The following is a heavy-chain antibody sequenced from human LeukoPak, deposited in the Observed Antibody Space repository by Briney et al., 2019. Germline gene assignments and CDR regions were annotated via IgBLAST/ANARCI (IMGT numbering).Heavy chain of an antibody. V-gene: IGHV4-59*01. CDR2: ISDTGST. CDR1: GASISSYY. J-gene: IGHJ4*02. D-gene: IGHD1-1*01. Sequence: SETLSLTCTVSGASISSYYWSWIRQPPGKGLEWIGYISDTGSTNYNPSLKSRVTISVDTPKNQFSSKLSSVTAADTAVYHCTRGTYKFDSWGQGTLVTVSS. CDR3: TRGTYKFDS.